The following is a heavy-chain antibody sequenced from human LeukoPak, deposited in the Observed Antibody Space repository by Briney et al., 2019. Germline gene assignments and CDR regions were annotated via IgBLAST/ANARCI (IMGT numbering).Heavy chain of an antibody. J-gene: IGHJ4*02. Sequence: ASVKVSCKASGYTFTSYDINWVRQATGRGLEWMGWMNPNSGNTGYAQKFQGRVTMTRNTSISTAYMELSSLRSEDTAVYYCARGQPKTYYYDSSGYSGGYWGQGTLVTVSS. CDR2: MNPNSGNT. CDR3: ARGQPKTYYYDSSGYSGGY. D-gene: IGHD3-22*01. V-gene: IGHV1-8*01. CDR1: GYTFTSYD.